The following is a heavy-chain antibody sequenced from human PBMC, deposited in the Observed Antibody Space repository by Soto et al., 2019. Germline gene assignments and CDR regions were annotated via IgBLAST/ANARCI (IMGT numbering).Heavy chain of an antibody. CDR2: FSATSENT. J-gene: IGHJ4*02. D-gene: IGHD1-26*01. Sequence: EVQLLESGGGLVQPGGSLRLSCVGSGFFFSSYTMTWVRQARGKGLEWVSSFSATSENTYYADSVRGRFTITRDNSKNTLFLQMNSLTAEDTAMYYCAKARNQKWVRLPFDYWGQGILVIVSS. V-gene: IGHV3-23*01. CDR1: GFFFSSYT. CDR3: AKARNQKWVRLPFDY.